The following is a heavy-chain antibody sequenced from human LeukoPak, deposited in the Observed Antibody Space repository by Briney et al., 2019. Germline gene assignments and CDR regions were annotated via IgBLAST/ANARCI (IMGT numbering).Heavy chain of an antibody. D-gene: IGHD1-26*01. CDR1: GYTFTSYA. J-gene: IGHJ4*02. V-gene: IGHV1-3*01. CDR2: INAGNGNI. Sequence: ASVKVSCKASGYTFTSYAMHWVRQAPGQRLEWMGWINAGNGNIKYSQKFQGRVTITRDTSASTAYMELSSLRSEDTAVYYCARAVALREWELLRYWGQGTLVTVSS. CDR3: ARAVALREWELLRY.